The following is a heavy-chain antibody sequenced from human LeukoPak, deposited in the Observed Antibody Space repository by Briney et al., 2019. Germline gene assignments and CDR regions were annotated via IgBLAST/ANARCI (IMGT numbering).Heavy chain of an antibody. V-gene: IGHV4-61*02. D-gene: IGHD3-22*01. Sequence: SQTLSLTCTVSGDSISSGGYYWSWIRQPAGKGLEWVGRIYTSGYTNYNPSLKSRVTISVDSSKNQFSLKLSSVTAADTAVYYCARDRYYDSSGYHSGFDPWGQGALVTVSS. CDR1: GDSISSGGYY. CDR3: ARDRYYDSSGYHSGFDP. CDR2: IYTSGYT. J-gene: IGHJ5*02.